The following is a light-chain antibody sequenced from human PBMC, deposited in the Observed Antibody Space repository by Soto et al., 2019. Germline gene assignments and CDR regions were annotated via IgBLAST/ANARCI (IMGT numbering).Light chain of an antibody. CDR3: SSYTSSSKNV. CDR1: SSDVGGYNY. CDR2: DVS. J-gene: IGLJ1*01. Sequence: VLTQPASVSGSPGQSITISCTGTSSDVGGYNYVSWYQQHPGKAPKLMIYDVSNRPSGVSNRFSGSKSGNTASLTISGLQAEDEADYYCSSYTSSSKNVFGTGTKVTVL. V-gene: IGLV2-14*01.